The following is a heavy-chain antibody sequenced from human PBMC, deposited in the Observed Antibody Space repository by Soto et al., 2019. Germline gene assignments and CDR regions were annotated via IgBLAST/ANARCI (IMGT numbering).Heavy chain of an antibody. V-gene: IGHV3-23*01. CDR2: FSGSGDSA. Sequence: GGSLRLSCAASGFTFSDYAMSWVRQAPGMGLEWVSHFSGSGDSAYYADSVKGRFTISRDNSKNTLYLQMNSLSAEDTAVYYCAKGYSNSWYVPDYWGHGTLVTVS. CDR3: AKGYSNSWYVPDY. CDR1: GFTFSDYA. D-gene: IGHD6-13*01. J-gene: IGHJ4*01.